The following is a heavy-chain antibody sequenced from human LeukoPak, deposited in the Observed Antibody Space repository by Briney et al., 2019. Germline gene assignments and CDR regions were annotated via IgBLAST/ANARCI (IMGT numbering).Heavy chain of an antibody. J-gene: IGHJ4*02. V-gene: IGHV3-30-3*01. CDR2: ISYDGNNK. D-gene: IGHD2-2*01. CDR3: ARASGPIVVVPAAMLL. Sequence: GGTLRLSCAASGFTVSGNSMYWVRQAPGKGLEWVAVISYDGNNKYYADSVKGRFTISRDNSKNTLYLQMNSLRAEDTAVYYCARASGPIVVVPAAMLLWGQGTLVTVSS. CDR1: GFTVSGNS.